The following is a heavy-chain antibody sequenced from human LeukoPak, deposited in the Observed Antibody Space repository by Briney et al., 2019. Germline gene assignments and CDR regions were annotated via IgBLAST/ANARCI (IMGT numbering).Heavy chain of an antibody. V-gene: IGHV3-23*01. CDR2: ISGSGGST. Sequence: PGGSPRLSCAASGFTFSSYAMSWVRQAPGKGLEWVSAISGSGGSTYYADSVKGRFTISRDNSKNTLYLQMNSLRAEDTAVYYCAKYKFGYSSGWYTWFDPWGQGTLVTVSS. D-gene: IGHD6-19*01. CDR1: GFTFSSYA. J-gene: IGHJ5*02. CDR3: AKYKFGYSSGWYTWFDP.